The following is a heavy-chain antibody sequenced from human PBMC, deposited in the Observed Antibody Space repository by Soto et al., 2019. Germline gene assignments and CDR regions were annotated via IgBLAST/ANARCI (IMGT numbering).Heavy chain of an antibody. CDR3: ARDGYSYGIWDFDY. Sequence: ASVKVSCKASGYTFTGYYMHWVRQAPGQGLEWMGWINPNSGGTNYAQKFQGWVTMTRDTSISTAYMELSRLRSDDTAVYYCARDGYSYGIWDFDYWGQGTLVTVSS. J-gene: IGHJ4*02. D-gene: IGHD5-18*01. V-gene: IGHV1-2*04. CDR2: INPNSGGT. CDR1: GYTFTGYY.